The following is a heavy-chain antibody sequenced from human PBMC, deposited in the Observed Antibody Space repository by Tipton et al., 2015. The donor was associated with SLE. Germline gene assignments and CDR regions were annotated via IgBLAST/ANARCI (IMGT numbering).Heavy chain of an antibody. CDR2: INYSGNT. J-gene: IGHJ4*02. CDR3: ATTKSWSVFDD. CDR1: GGTFSGYY. Sequence: TLSLTCAVYGGTFSGYYWSWIRQSPGKGLEWIGEINYSGNTKYNPSLKSRVTISVDTSKNQFSLKLSSVTAADTAVYYCATTKSWSVFDDWGQGTLVTVSS. V-gene: IGHV4-34*09. D-gene: IGHD1-26*01.